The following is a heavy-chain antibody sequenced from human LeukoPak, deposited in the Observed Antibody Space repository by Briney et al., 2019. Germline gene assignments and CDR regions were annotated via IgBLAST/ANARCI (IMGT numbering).Heavy chain of an antibody. V-gene: IGHV3-15*01. CDR2: IKSKTDGGAT. CDR1: GFTFSNAW. J-gene: IGHJ5*02. D-gene: IGHD1-26*01. CDR3: TRDSGTYNWFDP. Sequence: GGSLRLSCAASGFTFSNAWMSWVRQAPGKGLEWVGRIKSKTDGGATDYAAPVKGRFTISRDDSINTAYLQMKSLKTEDTALYYCTRDSGTYNWFDPWGQGTLVTVSS.